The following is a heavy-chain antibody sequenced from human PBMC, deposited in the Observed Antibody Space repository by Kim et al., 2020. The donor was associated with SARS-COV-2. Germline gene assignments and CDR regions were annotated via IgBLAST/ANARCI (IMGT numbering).Heavy chain of an antibody. CDR1: GFTFSSFA. CDR3: AKDGAAAVYYYYGMDV. V-gene: IGHV3-23*01. D-gene: IGHD6-13*01. Sequence: GGSLRLSCAASGFTFSSFAMSWVRQAPGKGLEWVSAISGSGDSTHYADSVKGRFTISRDNSKNTLYLQMNSLRAEDTAVYYCAKDGAAAVYYYYGMDVWGQGTTVSLSS. CDR2: ISGSGDST. J-gene: IGHJ6*02.